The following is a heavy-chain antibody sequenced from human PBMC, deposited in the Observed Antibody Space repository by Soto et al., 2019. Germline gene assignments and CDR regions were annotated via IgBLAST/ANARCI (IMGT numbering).Heavy chain of an antibody. CDR1: GFSVRTNY. D-gene: IGHD2-21*02. J-gene: IGHJ4*02. CDR3: ARAGVTPDFFDY. V-gene: IGHV3-53*01. CDR2: FESGGSI. Sequence: PACSLRLSCAASGFSVRTNYMSWVRQAPGKGLEWVSVFESGGSIYYADSVKGRFIISRDYAKNTVYLQMNSLRAEDTAVYYCARAGVTPDFFDYWGQGTLLTLSS.